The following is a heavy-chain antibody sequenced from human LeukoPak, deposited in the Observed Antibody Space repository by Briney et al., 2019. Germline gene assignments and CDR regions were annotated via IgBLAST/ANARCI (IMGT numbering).Heavy chain of an antibody. V-gene: IGHV3-7*03. D-gene: IGHD4-17*01. J-gene: IGHJ5*02. CDR3: ARVPDLGGVTVTEGWFDP. CDR1: GFTFGKYW. CDR2: IKLDGSEK. Sequence: GGSLRLSCVASGFTFGKYWMSWVRQAPGKGLEWVANIKLDGSEKNYVDSVKGRFTISRDNTKNSLYLQMNSLRAEDTAVYYCARVPDLGGVTVTEGWFDPWGQGTLVTVSS.